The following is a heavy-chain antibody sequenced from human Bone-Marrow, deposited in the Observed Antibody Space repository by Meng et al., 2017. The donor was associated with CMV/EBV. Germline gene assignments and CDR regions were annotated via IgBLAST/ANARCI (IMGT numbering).Heavy chain of an antibody. V-gene: IGHV3-11*01. J-gene: IGHJ4*02. CDR2: ISNTGSTI. D-gene: IGHD6-13*01. CDR1: GFSFSDYY. CDR3: PRLDSSPNEFDY. Sequence: GGSLRLSCAASGFSFSDYYMSWIRQAPGKGLEWVSYISNTGSTIYYADSVKGRFTISRDNAKNSLYLQMNSLRAEDTAVYYCPRLDSSPNEFDYWGQGTLVTVSS.